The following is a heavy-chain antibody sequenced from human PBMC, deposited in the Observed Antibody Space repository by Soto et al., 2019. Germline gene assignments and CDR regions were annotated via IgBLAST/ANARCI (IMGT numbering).Heavy chain of an antibody. CDR1: GFTFSGYA. J-gene: IGHJ4*02. Sequence: EVKLVESGGGLVQPGGSLRLSCAASGFTFSGYAMSWVRQAPGKGLEWVSGLSGSGGTLYADSVKGRFTISRDNSKNTLYLQMNSLRAEDAAIYYCARTFDTITYYFDYWGQGTLVTVSS. CDR3: ARTFDTITYYFDY. V-gene: IGHV3-23*04. CDR2: LSGSGGT. D-gene: IGHD3-9*01.